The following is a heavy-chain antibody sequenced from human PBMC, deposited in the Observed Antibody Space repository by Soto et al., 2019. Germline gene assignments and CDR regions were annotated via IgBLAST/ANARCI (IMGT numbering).Heavy chain of an antibody. J-gene: IGHJ6*02. Sequence: PSETLSLTCTVSGDSMSSYYWSWIRQPPGQGLEWIGYIFSSGSTNYNPSLKSRVTMSVDTSKNQFSLKLSSVTAADTAVYYCARGDYDFWSGKSYYYGMDVWGQGTTVTVSS. CDR2: IFSSGST. CDR3: ARGDYDFWSGKSYYYGMDV. CDR1: GDSMSSYY. D-gene: IGHD3-3*01. V-gene: IGHV4-59*13.